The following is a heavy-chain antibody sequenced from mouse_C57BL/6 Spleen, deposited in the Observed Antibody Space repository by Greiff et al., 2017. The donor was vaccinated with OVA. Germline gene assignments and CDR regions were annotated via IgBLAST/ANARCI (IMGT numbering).Heavy chain of an antibody. D-gene: IGHD1-1*01. CDR2: IDPANGNT. V-gene: IGHV14-3*01. CDR3: ARPYYYGSSYGYFDV. Sequence: EVQLQQSVAELVRPGASVKLSCTASGFNIKNTYMHWVKQRPEQGLEWIGRIDPANGNTKYAPKFPGKATITADTSSNTAYLQLSSLTSEDTAIYYCARPYYYGSSYGYFDVWGTGTTVTVSS. J-gene: IGHJ1*03. CDR1: GFNIKNTY.